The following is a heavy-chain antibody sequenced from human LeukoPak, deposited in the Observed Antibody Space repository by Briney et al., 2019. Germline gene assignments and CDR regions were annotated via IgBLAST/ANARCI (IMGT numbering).Heavy chain of an antibody. CDR3: AGVLGYGSGRYYYYYMDV. Sequence: ASVKVSCKASGYTFTSYGISWVRQAPGQGLEWMGWISAYNGNTNYAQKLQGRVTMTTDTSTSTAYMELRSLRSDDTAVYYCAGVLGYGSGRYYYYYMDVWGKGTTVTVSS. D-gene: IGHD3-10*01. CDR1: GYTFTSYG. V-gene: IGHV1-18*01. CDR2: ISAYNGNT. J-gene: IGHJ6*03.